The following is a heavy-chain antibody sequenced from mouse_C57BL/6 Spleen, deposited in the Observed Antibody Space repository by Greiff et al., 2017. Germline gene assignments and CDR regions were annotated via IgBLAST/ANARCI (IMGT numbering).Heavy chain of an antibody. J-gene: IGHJ2*01. CDR3: ARGDFFDY. CDR2: INPSSGYT. Sequence: QVQLQQSGAELAKPGASVKLSCTASGYTFTSYWMHWVQQRPGQGLEWIGYINPSSGYTKYNQKFKDKATLTADKSSSTAYMQLSSLTYGDSAVYYCARGDFFDYWGQGTTLTVSS. CDR1: GYTFTSYW. D-gene: IGHD3-3*01. V-gene: IGHV1-7*01.